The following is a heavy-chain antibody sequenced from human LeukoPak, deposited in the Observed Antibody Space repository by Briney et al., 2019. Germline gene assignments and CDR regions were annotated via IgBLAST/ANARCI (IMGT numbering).Heavy chain of an antibody. V-gene: IGHV3-23*01. CDR2: FMTNYYQR. CDR1: GLSFSDYA. D-gene: IGHD4-11*01. CDR3: ARSVPDYTRFDS. J-gene: IGHJ4*02. Sequence: SGGPLRLSCVASGLSFSDYAMNWVRKAPGKGLEWVFTFMTNYYQRYYAESVRGRFTISTDNTKNTAYLQMNRLRVEDTALYYCARSVPDYTRFDSWGQGALVTVSS.